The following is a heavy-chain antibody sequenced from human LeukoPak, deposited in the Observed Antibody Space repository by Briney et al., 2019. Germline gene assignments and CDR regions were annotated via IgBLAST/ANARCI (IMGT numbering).Heavy chain of an antibody. Sequence: KPSETLSLTCTVSGGSISSYYWSWIRQPPGKGLEWIGYIYYSGSTNYNPSLKSRVTISVDTSKNQFSLKLGSVTAADTAVYYCARTYCSSTSCGFDYWGQGTLVTVSS. CDR3: ARTYCSSTSCGFDY. D-gene: IGHD2-2*01. CDR1: GGSISSYY. CDR2: IYYSGST. V-gene: IGHV4-59*01. J-gene: IGHJ4*02.